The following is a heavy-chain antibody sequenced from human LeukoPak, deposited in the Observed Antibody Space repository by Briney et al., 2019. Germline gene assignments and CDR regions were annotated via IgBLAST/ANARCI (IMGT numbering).Heavy chain of an antibody. Sequence: GASVKVSCKASGYSFTDHYLHWLRQAPGQGLEWMGWISAYNGNTNYAQKLQGRVTMTTDTSTTTAYMELRSLRSDDTAVYYCARSPFTMTVDSDAFDIWGQGTMVTVSS. CDR3: ARSPFTMTVDSDAFDI. D-gene: IGHD3-22*01. CDR2: ISAYNGNT. V-gene: IGHV1-18*04. J-gene: IGHJ3*02. CDR1: GYSFTDHY.